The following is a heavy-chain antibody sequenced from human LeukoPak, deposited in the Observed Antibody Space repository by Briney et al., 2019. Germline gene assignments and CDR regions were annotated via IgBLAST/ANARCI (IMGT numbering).Heavy chain of an antibody. CDR1: GGSISSSSYY. J-gene: IGHJ5*02. V-gene: IGHV4-31*03. CDR2: IYYSGST. CDR3: ARADYGSGSYYRDGPMYNWFDP. D-gene: IGHD3-10*01. Sequence: PSETLSLTCTVSGGSISSSSYYWSWIRQHPGKGLEWIGYIYYSGSTYYNPSLKSRVTISVDTSKNQFSLKLSSVTAADTAVYYCARADYGSGSYYRDGPMYNWFDPWGQGTLVTVSS.